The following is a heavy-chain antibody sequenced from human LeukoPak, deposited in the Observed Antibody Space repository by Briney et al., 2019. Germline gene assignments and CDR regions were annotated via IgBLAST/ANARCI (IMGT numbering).Heavy chain of an antibody. D-gene: IGHD3-10*01. CDR2: IYSGGST. Sequence: GGSLGLSCAASGFTVSSNYMSWVRQAPGKGLEWVSVIYSGGSTYYADSVKGRFTISRDNSKNTLYLQMNSLRAEDTAVYYCARGITMVRGPNFFDYWGQGTLVTVSS. V-gene: IGHV3-53*01. CDR1: GFTVSSNY. CDR3: ARGITMVRGPNFFDY. J-gene: IGHJ4*02.